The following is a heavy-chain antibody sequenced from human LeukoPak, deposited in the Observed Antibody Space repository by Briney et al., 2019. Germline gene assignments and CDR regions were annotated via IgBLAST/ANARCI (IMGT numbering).Heavy chain of an antibody. CDR1: GFTFDDYA. J-gene: IGHJ4*02. V-gene: IGHV3-9*01. Sequence: GGSLRLSCAASGFTFDDYAMHWVRQAPGKGLEWVSGISWNSGSIGYADSVKGRFTISRDNAKNSLYLQMNSLRAEDTALYYCAKERLGELSGWGQGTLVTVSS. D-gene: IGHD3-16*02. CDR3: AKERLGELSG. CDR2: ISWNSGSI.